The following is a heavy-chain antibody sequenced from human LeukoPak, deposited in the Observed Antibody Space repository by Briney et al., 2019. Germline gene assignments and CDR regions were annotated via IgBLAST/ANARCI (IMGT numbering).Heavy chain of an antibody. CDR1: GFGFGQYE. CDR3: AKDFPHYYEVPHGMDV. V-gene: IGHV3-48*03. D-gene: IGHD3-22*01. CDR2: IGVRAGTI. J-gene: IGHJ6*02. Sequence: PGGSLRLSCAASGFGFGQYEMNWVRQAPGKGLEWIAYIGVRAGTIYYGDSAEGRFTISRDDAKNSLYLQMNGLRVEDTAIYYCAKDFPHYYEVPHGMDVWGQGTTVTV.